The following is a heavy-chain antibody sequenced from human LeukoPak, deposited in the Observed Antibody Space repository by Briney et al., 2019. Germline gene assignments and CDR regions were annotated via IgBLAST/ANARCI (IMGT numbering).Heavy chain of an antibody. CDR2: IWYDGSNK. CDR1: GFTFSSYG. D-gene: IGHD7-27*01. J-gene: IGHJ4*02. V-gene: IGHV3-33*01. CDR3: ARGPTGVPFDY. Sequence: PGGPLRLSCAASGFTFSSYGMHWVRQAPGKGLEWVAVIWYDGSNKYYADSVKGRFTISRDNSKNTLYLQMNSLRAEDTAVYYCARGPTGVPFDYWGQGTLVTVSS.